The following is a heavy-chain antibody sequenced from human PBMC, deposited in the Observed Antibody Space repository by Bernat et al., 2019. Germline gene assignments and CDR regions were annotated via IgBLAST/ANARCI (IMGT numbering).Heavy chain of an antibody. CDR2: INPAGGGT. J-gene: IGHJ4*02. Sequence: QVQLLQSGAEVKKPGASVRVSCKASGYTFTSYYMHWVRQAPGQGLEWLGVINPAGGGTTYSQKFQDRVTVTSDTSTRTVDMELRSLRSEDTAVYYCAKGLASYSHYDYWGQGTLVTVSS. CDR1: GYTFTSYY. V-gene: IGHV1-46*01. CDR3: AKGLASYSHYDY. D-gene: IGHD4-4*01.